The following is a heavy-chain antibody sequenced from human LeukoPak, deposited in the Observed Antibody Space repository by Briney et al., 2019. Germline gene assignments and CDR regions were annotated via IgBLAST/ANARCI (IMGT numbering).Heavy chain of an antibody. J-gene: IGHJ4*02. V-gene: IGHV4-34*01. CDR3: ARLRYCSSTSCSRSFGY. CDR2: INHSGST. CDR1: GGSFSGYY. D-gene: IGHD2-2*01. Sequence: PSETLSLTCAVYGGSFSGYYWSWIRQPPGKGLEWIGEINHSGSTNYNPSLKSRVTISVDTSKNQFSLKLSSVTAADTAVYYCARLRYCSSTSCSRSFGYWGQGTLVTVSS.